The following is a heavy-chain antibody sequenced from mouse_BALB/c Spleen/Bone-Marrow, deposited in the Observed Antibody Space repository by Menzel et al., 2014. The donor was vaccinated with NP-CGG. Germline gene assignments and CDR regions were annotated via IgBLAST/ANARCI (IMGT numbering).Heavy chain of an antibody. Sequence: QVQLQQSGAELVKPGASVKLSRKASGYTFTSYWMHWVKQRPGQGLEWIGEINPSNGRTNYNEKFKSKATLTVDKSSSTAYMQLSSLTSEDSAAYYCARPYYGPYFDYWGQGTTLTVSS. V-gene: IGHV1S81*02. CDR1: GYTFTSYW. D-gene: IGHD1-2*01. CDR3: ARPYYGPYFDY. J-gene: IGHJ2*01. CDR2: INPSNGRT.